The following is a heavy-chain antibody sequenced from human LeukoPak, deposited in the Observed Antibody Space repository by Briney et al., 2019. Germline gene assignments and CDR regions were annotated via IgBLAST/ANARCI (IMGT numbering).Heavy chain of an antibody. Sequence: PSETLSLTCTVSGGSISSSSYYWGWIRQPPGKGLEWIGSIYYSGSTYYNPSLKSRVTISVDRSKNQFSLKLSSVTAADTAVYYCASVHTSKVYWGQGTLVTVSS. V-gene: IGHV4-39*07. J-gene: IGHJ4*02. CDR2: IYYSGST. CDR3: ASVHTSKVY. D-gene: IGHD5-18*01. CDR1: GGSISSSSYY.